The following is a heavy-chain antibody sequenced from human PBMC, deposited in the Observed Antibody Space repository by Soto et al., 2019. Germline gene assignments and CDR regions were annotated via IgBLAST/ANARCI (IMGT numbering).Heavy chain of an antibody. J-gene: IGHJ6*02. Sequence: ASGKVSCKASGYTFTSYDINWVRQATGQGLEWMGWMNPNSGNTGYAQKFQGRVTMTRNTSISTAYMELSSLRSEDTAVYYCAIVRRTRRIAAAGPNYYYYGMDVFG. CDR3: AIVRRTRRIAAAGPNYYYYGMDV. D-gene: IGHD6-13*01. CDR2: MNPNSGNT. V-gene: IGHV1-8*01. CDR1: GYTFTSYD.